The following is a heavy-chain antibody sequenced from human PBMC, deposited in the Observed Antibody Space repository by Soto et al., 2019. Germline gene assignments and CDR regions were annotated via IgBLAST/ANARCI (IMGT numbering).Heavy chain of an antibody. J-gene: IGHJ4*02. D-gene: IGHD3-10*01. CDR2: IIPIFGTA. V-gene: IGHV1-69*12. CDR1: GGTFSSYA. CDR3: SRWRPVRGPYSFAY. Sequence: QVQLVQSGAEVKKPGSSVKVSCKASGGTFSSYAISWVRQAPGQGLEWMGGIIPIFGTANYAQKFQGRVTITADEPTSTAYMELSSLSSEDTPVYYCSRWRPVRGPYSFAYWGQGTLVTVSS.